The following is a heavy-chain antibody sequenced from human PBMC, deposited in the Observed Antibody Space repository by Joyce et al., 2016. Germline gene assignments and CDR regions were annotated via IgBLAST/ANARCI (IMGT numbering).Heavy chain of an antibody. CDR3: AKGTLGSCSGTTCYPLDS. Sequence: EVQLLESGGGWVQLGGALRLSCAASGFTFSSYAMCWVRQAPGKVREWVSAISGSYDGTYHAESVRGRFTISRDNSKNTLYLQMNSLTAEDTAIYYCAKGTLGSCSGTTCYPLDSWGQGTLVTVSS. D-gene: IGHD2-15*01. CDR1: GFTFSSYA. V-gene: IGHV3-23*01. J-gene: IGHJ4*02. CDR2: ISGSYDGT.